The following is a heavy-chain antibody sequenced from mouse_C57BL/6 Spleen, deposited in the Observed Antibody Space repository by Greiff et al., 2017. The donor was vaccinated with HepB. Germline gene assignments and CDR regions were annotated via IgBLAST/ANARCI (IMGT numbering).Heavy chain of an antibody. CDR1: GFTFSSYA. CDR3: ASLPHYYAMDY. J-gene: IGHJ4*01. D-gene: IGHD5-1*01. CDR2: ISDGGSYT. V-gene: IGHV5-4*03. Sequence: EVKLMESGGGLVKPGGSLKLSCAASGFTFSSYAMSWVRQTPEKRLEWVATISDGGSYTYYPDNVKGRFTISRDNANNNLYLQMSHLKSEDTAMYYCASLPHYYAMDYWGQGTSVTVSS.